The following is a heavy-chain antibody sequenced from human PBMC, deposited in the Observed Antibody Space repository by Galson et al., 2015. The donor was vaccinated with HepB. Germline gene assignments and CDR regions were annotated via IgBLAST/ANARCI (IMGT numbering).Heavy chain of an antibody. CDR3: ARQISEVELRWLGR. CDR1: GGSVSGYY. J-gene: IGHJ5*02. CDR2: IYNNERR. V-gene: IGHV4-59*02. D-gene: IGHD2-15*01. Sequence: ETLSLTCSVSGGSVSGYYWSWIRQAPGRGLEWIGYIYNNERRDYNPSLKNRVSMSVDTSKNQFSLRLSSVTAADTAVYYCARQISEVELRWLGRWGPGTLVTVSP.